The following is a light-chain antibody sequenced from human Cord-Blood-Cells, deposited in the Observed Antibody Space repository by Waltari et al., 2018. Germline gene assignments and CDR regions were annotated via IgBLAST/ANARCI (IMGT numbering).Light chain of an antibody. V-gene: IGLV2-23*02. CDR2: EVS. J-gene: IGLJ1*01. CDR1: SSDVGSYHL. Sequence: QSALTQPASVSGSPGQSLTIPCTGTSSDVGSYHLVSWYQQQPGKAPNLMIYEVSKRPSGVSNRFSGSKSGNTASLTISGLQAEDEADYYCCSYAGSSTYVFGTGTKVTVL. CDR3: CSYAGSSTYV.